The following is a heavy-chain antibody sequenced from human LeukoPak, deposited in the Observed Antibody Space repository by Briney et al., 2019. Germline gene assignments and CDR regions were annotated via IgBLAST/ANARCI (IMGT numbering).Heavy chain of an antibody. D-gene: IGHD2-15*01. J-gene: IGHJ4*02. Sequence: SGGSLRLSCATSGFSFSSYSMSWVRQAPGKGLERVSFISRTSDDIYHADSVKGRFTISRDNANNSLYLQMNSLRAEDTGVYYCAKDLPAAVDWGQGTLVTVSS. V-gene: IGHV3-21*01. CDR3: AKDLPAAVD. CDR2: ISRTSDDI. CDR1: GFSFSSYS.